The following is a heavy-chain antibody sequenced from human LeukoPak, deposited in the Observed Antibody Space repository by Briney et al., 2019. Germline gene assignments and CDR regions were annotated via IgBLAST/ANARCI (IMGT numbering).Heavy chain of an antibody. CDR3: VHMVRGVADYYGMDV. Sequence: GGSLRLSCAASGFTFSSYSMNWVRQAPGKGLEWVSYISSSSSTIYYADSVKGRFTISRDNAKNSLYLQMNSLRAEDTAVYYCVHMVRGVADYYGMDVWGQGTTVTVSS. V-gene: IGHV3-48*04. J-gene: IGHJ6*02. D-gene: IGHD3-10*01. CDR2: ISSSSSTI. CDR1: GFTFSSYS.